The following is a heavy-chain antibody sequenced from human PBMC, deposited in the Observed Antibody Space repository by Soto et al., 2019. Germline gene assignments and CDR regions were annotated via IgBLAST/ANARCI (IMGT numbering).Heavy chain of an antibody. V-gene: IGHV1-69*01. CDR1: GGTFSGAV. CDR2: IIRISGTP. J-gene: IGHJ6*02. Sequence: QVQLVQSGAEVKEPGSSVKVSCKSSGGTFSGAVINWVRQAPGQGLEWMGGIIRISGTPNYAQRFQGRVTITADESTSTAYMELSSLRSEDTAVYYCARHRTLSGYSLGMDVWGQGTTVTVSS. D-gene: IGHD5-18*01. CDR3: ARHRTLSGYSLGMDV.